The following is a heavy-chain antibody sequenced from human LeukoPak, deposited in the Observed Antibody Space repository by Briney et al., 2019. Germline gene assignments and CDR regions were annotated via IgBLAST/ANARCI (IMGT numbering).Heavy chain of an antibody. D-gene: IGHD3-3*01. CDR3: ARSLSRYDFWSGYRTGMDV. V-gene: IGHV4-61*02. CDR1: GGSISSGSYY. J-gene: IGHJ6*02. CDR2: IYTSGST. Sequence: SQTLSLNCTVSGGSISSGSYYWSWIRQPAGKGLEWIGRIYTSGSTNYNPSLKSRVTIPVDTSKNQFSLKLSSVTAADTAVYYCARSLSRYDFWSGYRTGMDVWGQGTSVTVSS.